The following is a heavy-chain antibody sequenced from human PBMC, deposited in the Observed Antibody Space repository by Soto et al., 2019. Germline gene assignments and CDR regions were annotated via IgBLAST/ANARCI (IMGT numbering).Heavy chain of an antibody. Sequence: QVQLVQSGAEVKKPGSSVKVSCKASGVTFRNYAISWVRQAPGQGLEWVGGIIPIYGTANYAQKFPGRVTITADKSASTTDMEVSSLGSEDTAVYYCARDLGACSAGSCRYNWIDSRGQGTLVTVS. V-gene: IGHV1-69*06. CDR3: ARDLGACSAGSCRYNWIDS. CDR2: IIPIYGTA. D-gene: IGHD2-15*01. J-gene: IGHJ5*01. CDR1: GVTFRNYA.